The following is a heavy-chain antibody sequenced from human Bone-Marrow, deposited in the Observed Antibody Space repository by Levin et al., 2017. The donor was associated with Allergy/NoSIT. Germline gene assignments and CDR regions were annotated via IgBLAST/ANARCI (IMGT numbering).Heavy chain of an antibody. CDR2: INPNSGGT. CDR1: GYTFTGYY. Sequence: GASVKVSCKASGYTFTGYYMHWVRQAPGQGLEWMGRINPNSGGTNYAQKFQGRVTMTRDTSISTAYMELSRLRSDDTAVYYCARDRPAPCIAAAATNWFDPWSQGTLVTVSS. D-gene: IGHD6-13*01. J-gene: IGHJ5*02. V-gene: IGHV1-2*06. CDR3: ARDRPAPCIAAAATNWFDP.